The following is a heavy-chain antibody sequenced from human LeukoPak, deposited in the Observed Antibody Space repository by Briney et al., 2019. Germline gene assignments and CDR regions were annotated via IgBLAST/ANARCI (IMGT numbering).Heavy chain of an antibody. J-gene: IGHJ6*03. V-gene: IGHV3-11*01. CDR3: ARDGDYYYYYMDV. D-gene: IGHD4-17*01. CDR2: TSSSGSTI. Sequence: GGSLRLSCAASGFTFSDYYMSWIRQAPGKGLEWVSYTSSSGSTIYYADSVKGRFTISRDNAKNSLYLQMNSLRAEDTAVYYCARDGDYYYYYMDVWGKGTTVTVSS. CDR1: GFTFSDYY.